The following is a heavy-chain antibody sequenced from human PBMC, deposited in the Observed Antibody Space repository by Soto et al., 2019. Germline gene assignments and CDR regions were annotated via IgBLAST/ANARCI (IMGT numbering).Heavy chain of an antibody. CDR2: IGSRGSPI. Sequence: VHLVDSGGGLVKPGGSLRLSCAASGFTFSDYFMTWIRQAPGKGLEWVSYIGSRGSPIYYVDSVKGRFTISRDNAKDSLYLHMNSLRGGDTAVYYCARVSSSSLFEYWGQGSPVSVSS. V-gene: IGHV3-11*01. CDR3: ARVSSSSLFEY. CDR1: GFTFSDYF. J-gene: IGHJ4*02. D-gene: IGHD6-6*01.